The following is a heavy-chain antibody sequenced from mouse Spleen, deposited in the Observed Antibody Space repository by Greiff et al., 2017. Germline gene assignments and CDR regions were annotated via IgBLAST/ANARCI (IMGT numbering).Heavy chain of an antibody. V-gene: IGHV3-1*01. CDR2: ISYSGST. J-gene: IGHJ3*01. Sequence: EVQLQESGPGMVKPSQSLSLTCTVTGYSITSGYDWQWIRHFPGNKLEWMGYISYSGSTNYNPSLKSRISITHDTSKNHFFLKLNSVTTEDTATYYCARSGVLAPWFAYWGQGTLVTVSA. CDR3: ARSGVLAPWFAY. CDR1: GYSITSGYD.